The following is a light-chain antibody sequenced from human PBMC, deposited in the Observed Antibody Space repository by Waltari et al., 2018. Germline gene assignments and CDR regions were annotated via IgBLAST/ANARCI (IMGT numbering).Light chain of an antibody. CDR2: KDS. V-gene: IGLV3-25*03. Sequence: SYELTQPPSVSVSPGQTARIPCSGDALPKQYAYWYQQKPGQAPVRIIFKDSERPSGIPERFSGSSSGTTVLLTISAVQAEDEADYYCQSSDSRNTYVVFGGGTKLTVL. CDR3: QSSDSRNTYVV. J-gene: IGLJ2*01. CDR1: ALPKQY.